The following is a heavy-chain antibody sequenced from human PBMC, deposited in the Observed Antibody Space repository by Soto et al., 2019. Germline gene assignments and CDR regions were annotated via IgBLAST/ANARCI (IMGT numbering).Heavy chain of an antibody. V-gene: IGHV3-23*01. D-gene: IGHD1-1*01. Sequence: EVRLLESGGGLVQPGGSLRLSCAASGFTFSNYAMSWVRQTPGKGLEWVSLISNSGASTYYADSVKGRFTISRDNSKNTLYLQMNSLRAEDTAVYYCAKEQGWKATDYWGPGTLVTVSS. CDR2: ISNSGAST. J-gene: IGHJ4*02. CDR1: GFTFSNYA. CDR3: AKEQGWKATDY.